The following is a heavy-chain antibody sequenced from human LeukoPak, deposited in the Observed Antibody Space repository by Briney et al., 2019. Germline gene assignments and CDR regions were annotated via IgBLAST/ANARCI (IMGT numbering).Heavy chain of an antibody. CDR1: GYTFTNYG. CDR2: ISPYKGNT. J-gene: IGHJ4*02. CDR3: ATEGGWGPTDYGDNVY. D-gene: IGHD4-17*01. Sequence: ASVKVSCKASGYTFTNYGITWVRQAPGQGLEWMGWISPYKGNTNYAQKVQGRVTLTTDTSTNTVYMELRSLRSDDTAVYFCATEGGWGPTDYGDNVYLGQGTLVTVSS. V-gene: IGHV1-18*01.